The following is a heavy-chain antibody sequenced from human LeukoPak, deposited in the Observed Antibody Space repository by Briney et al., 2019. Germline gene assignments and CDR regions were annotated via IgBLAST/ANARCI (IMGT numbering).Heavy chain of an antibody. CDR3: ARASLLPQHYVWGSYTHFDY. CDR2: IIPIFGTA. J-gene: IGHJ4*02. V-gene: IGHV1-69*06. D-gene: IGHD3-16*01. CDR1: GGTFSSYA. Sequence: GASVKVSCKASGGTFSSYAISWVRQAPGQGLEWMGGIIPIFGTANYAQKFQGRVTITADKSTSTAYMELSSLRSEDTAVYYCARASLLPQHYVWGSYTHFDYWGQGTLVTVSS.